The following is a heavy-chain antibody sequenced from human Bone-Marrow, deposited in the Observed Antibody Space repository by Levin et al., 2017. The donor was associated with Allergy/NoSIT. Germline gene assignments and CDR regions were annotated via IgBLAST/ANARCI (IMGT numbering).Heavy chain of an antibody. V-gene: IGHV3-48*01. CDR1: GFTFSSYS. J-gene: IGHJ4*02. CDR2: ISSSSSTI. D-gene: IGHD3-22*01. Sequence: GGSLRLSCAASGFTFSSYSMNWVRQAPGKGLEWVSYISSSSSTIYYADSVKGRFTISRDNAKNSLYLQMNSLRAEDTAVYYCARSFSGYPPYYFDYWGQGTLVTVSS. CDR3: ARSFSGYPPYYFDY.